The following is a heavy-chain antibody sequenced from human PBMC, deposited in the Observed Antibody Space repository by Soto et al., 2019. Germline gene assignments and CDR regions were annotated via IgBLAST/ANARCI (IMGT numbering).Heavy chain of an antibody. V-gene: IGHV3-23*01. Sequence: QLLESGGGLVQPGGSLRLSCTASGFNFNNQAMSWIRQAPGKGLEWVSTISGSGATSLYADSVKGRFTIFKDSSQAYLDLKSLRVEDSATYYCAKTETMVVVPVQPRWFDSWGRGTLVTVS. CDR3: AKTETMVVVPVQPRWFDS. CDR1: GFNFNNQA. D-gene: IGHD2-21*01. J-gene: IGHJ5*01. CDR2: ISGSGATS.